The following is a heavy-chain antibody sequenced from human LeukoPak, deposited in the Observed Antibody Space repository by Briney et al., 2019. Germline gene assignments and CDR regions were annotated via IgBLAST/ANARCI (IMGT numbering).Heavy chain of an antibody. CDR2: IYHSGST. CDR3: ARLLSYDIGGYFDY. V-gene: IGHV4-38-2*02. J-gene: IGHJ4*02. CDR1: GYSISSGYY. Sequence: PSETLSLTCTVSGYSISSGYYWGWIRQPPGKGLEWIGSIYHSGSTYYNPSLKSRVTISVDTSKNQFSLKLSSVTAADTAVYYCARLLSYDIGGYFDYWGQGTLVTVSS. D-gene: IGHD3-9*01.